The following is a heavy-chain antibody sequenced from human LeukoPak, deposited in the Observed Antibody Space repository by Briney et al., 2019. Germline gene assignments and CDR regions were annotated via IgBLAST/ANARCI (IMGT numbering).Heavy chain of an antibody. J-gene: IGHJ5*02. Sequence: SQTLSLTCTVSGGSISSGSYYWSWIRQPAGKGLEWIGRIYTSGSTNYNPSLKSRVTISVDTSKNQFSLKLSSVTAADTAVYYCARSPRYYDFWSGSDWFDPWGQGTLVTVFS. CDR2: IYTSGST. CDR1: GGSISSGSYY. D-gene: IGHD3-3*01. V-gene: IGHV4-61*02. CDR3: ARSPRYYDFWSGSDWFDP.